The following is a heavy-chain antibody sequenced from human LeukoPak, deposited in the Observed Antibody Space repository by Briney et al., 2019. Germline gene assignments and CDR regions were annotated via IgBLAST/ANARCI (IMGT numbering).Heavy chain of an antibody. V-gene: IGHV3-13*01. CDR1: GFTLSNFA. J-gene: IGHJ4*02. CDR2: IGTAGDT. D-gene: IGHD6-13*01. CDR3: TAAGGVY. Sequence: GGSLRLSCAASGFTLSNFAMHWVRQATGKGLEWVSAIGTAGDTFYPGSVKGRFTISRENAKNSLYLQMNNLRAEDTAVYYCTAAGGVYWGQGTLVTVSS.